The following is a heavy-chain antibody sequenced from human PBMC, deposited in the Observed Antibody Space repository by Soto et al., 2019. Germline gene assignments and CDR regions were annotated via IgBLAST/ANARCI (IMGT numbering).Heavy chain of an antibody. Sequence: GESLKISCAASGFTFSSYAMSWVRQAPGKGLEWVSAISGSGGSTYYADSVKGRFTISRDNSKNTLYLQMNSLGAEDTAVYYCARGTRGYSYGYYYWGQGTLVTVSS. CDR2: ISGSGGST. J-gene: IGHJ4*02. CDR1: GFTFSSYA. CDR3: ARGTRGYSYGYYY. D-gene: IGHD5-18*01. V-gene: IGHV3-23*01.